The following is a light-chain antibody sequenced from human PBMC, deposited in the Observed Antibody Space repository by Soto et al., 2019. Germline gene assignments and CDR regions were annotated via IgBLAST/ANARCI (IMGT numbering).Light chain of an antibody. Sequence: QSALTQPASVSGSPGQSITISCTGTSSDVGGYDYVSWCQHHPGKAPKLTIYEVSNRPSGVSNRFSGSKSGNTASLTISGLQAEDEAEYYCSSYTSSSTDVFGTGTKVTVL. V-gene: IGLV2-14*01. CDR2: EVS. J-gene: IGLJ1*01. CDR3: SSYTSSSTDV. CDR1: SSDVGGYDY.